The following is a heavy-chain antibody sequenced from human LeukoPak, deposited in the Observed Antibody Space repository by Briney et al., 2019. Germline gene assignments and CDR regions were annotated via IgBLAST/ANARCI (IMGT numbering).Heavy chain of an antibody. CDR3: AREKGVDTMIVVVDPDNPRNWFDP. D-gene: IGHD3-22*01. Sequence: SETLSLTCTVSGGSISSGSYCWSWIRQPAGTGLEWIGRIYTSGSTNYNPSLKSRVTISVDTSKNQFSLKLSSVTAADTAVYYCAREKGVDTMIVVVDPDNPRNWFDPWGQGTLVTVSS. CDR1: GGSISSGSYC. V-gene: IGHV4-61*02. CDR2: IYTSGST. J-gene: IGHJ5*02.